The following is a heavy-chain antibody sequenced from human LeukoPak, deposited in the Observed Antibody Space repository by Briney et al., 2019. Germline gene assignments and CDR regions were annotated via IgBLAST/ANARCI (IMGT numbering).Heavy chain of an antibody. CDR1: GYTFTSYY. J-gene: IGHJ3*02. CDR3: AKSGLGGAFDI. D-gene: IGHD3-16*01. V-gene: IGHV1-46*03. Sequence: GASVKVSFKASGYTFTSYYMHWVRQAPGQGLEWMGIINPSAGSTSYAQKFQGRVTMTRDTSTSTVYMELSSLRTDDTAVFYCAKSGLGGAFDIWGQGTMVTVSS. CDR2: INPSAGST.